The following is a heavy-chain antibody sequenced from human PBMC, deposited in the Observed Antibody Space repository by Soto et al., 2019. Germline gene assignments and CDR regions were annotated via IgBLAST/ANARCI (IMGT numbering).Heavy chain of an antibody. D-gene: IGHD7-27*01. V-gene: IGHV1-69*13. J-gene: IGHJ6*03. Sequence: ASVKVSCKASGGTFSSYAISWVRQPPGQGLEWMGGIIPIFGTANYAQKFQGRVTITADESTSTAYMELSSLRSEDTAVEYCASVQGAGDHYYYYYMDVWGKGTTVTVSS. CDR2: IIPIFGTA. CDR3: ASVQGAGDHYYYYYMDV. CDR1: GGTFSSYA.